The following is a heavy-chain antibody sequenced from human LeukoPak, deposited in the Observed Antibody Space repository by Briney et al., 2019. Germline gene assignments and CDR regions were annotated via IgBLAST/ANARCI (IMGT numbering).Heavy chain of an antibody. Sequence: PGGSLRLSCVVSGMTFERHGMHWVRQPPGKGLEWVSVIYSDGSTYYADSVKGRFTISRDNSKNTLYLQMDSLRAEDTAVYYCAARRYSFGYLDYWGQGTLVTVSS. V-gene: IGHV3-66*01. CDR1: GMTFERHG. J-gene: IGHJ4*02. CDR2: IYSDGST. CDR3: AARRYSFGYLDY. D-gene: IGHD5-18*01.